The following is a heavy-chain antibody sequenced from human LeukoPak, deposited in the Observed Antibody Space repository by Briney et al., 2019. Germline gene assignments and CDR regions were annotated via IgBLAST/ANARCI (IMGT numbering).Heavy chain of an antibody. D-gene: IGHD5-24*01. CDR3: ATLESTPLDY. V-gene: IGHV4-34*01. CDR2: INHSGST. Sequence: PSETLSLTCAMYGGSFSGFSWSWIRQPPGKGLEWIGEINHSGSTNYSPSLKSRVTISINTAKRQFSLRLSSVTAADTAVYYCATLESTPLDYWGQGTLVTVSS. CDR1: GGSFSGFS. J-gene: IGHJ4*02.